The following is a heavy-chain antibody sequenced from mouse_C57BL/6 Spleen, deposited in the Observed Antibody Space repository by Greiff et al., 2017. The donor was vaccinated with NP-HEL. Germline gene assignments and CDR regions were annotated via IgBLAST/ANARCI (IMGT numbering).Heavy chain of an antibody. Sequence: EVQLQQSGPELVKPGASVKISCKASGYTFTDYYMNWVKQSHGKSLEWIGDINPNNGGTSYNQKFKGKATLTVDKSSSTAYMELRSLTSEDSAVYYCARGRSSYPPPFDVWGTGTTVTVSS. CDR1: GYTFTDYY. D-gene: IGHD1-1*01. V-gene: IGHV1-26*01. J-gene: IGHJ1*03. CDR3: ARGRSSYPPPFDV. CDR2: INPNNGGT.